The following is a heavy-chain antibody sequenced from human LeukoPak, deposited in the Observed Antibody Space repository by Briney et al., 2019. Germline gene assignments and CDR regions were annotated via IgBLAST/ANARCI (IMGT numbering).Heavy chain of an antibody. CDR3: ARDPFDSYGALNYYYYYMDV. D-gene: IGHD5-18*01. CDR1: GFTFSSYA. Sequence: GGSLRLSCAASGFTFSSYAMHWVRQAPGKGLEWVAVISYDGSNKYYADSVKGRFTISRDNSKNTLYLQMNSLRAEDTAVYYCARDPFDSYGALNYYYYYMDVWGKGTTVTVSS. J-gene: IGHJ6*03. V-gene: IGHV3-30*04. CDR2: ISYDGSNK.